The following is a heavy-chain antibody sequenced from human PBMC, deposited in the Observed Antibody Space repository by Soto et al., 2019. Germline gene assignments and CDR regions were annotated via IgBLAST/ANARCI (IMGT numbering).Heavy chain of an antibody. CDR1: GGSISSGGYY. Sequence: SETLSLTCAVSGGSISSGGYYWSWIRQPPGKGLEWIGEIYHSGSTNYNPSLKSRVTISVDKSKNQFSLKLSSVTAADTAVYYCARAIVDAYFDYWGQGTRVTVSS. CDR3: ARAIVDAYFDY. D-gene: IGHD3-22*01. V-gene: IGHV4-30-2*01. CDR2: IYHSGST. J-gene: IGHJ4*02.